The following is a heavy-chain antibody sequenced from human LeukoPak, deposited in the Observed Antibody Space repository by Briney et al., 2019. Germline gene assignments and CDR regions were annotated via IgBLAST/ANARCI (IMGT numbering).Heavy chain of an antibody. Sequence: GGSLRLSCTASGHPFSSFWMHWVPHAPGKGLVWVSRFNCDGSSTNYADSVKGRFTISRDNAKSTLYLQMNSLTAEDTAVYYCVKVGPTYSLGAFDIWGQGTMVTVSS. V-gene: IGHV3-74*01. CDR2: FNCDGSST. D-gene: IGHD1-26*01. CDR1: GHPFSSFW. J-gene: IGHJ3*02. CDR3: VKVGPTYSLGAFDI.